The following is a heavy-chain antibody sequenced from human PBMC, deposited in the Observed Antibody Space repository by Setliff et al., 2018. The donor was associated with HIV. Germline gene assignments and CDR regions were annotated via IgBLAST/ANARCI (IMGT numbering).Heavy chain of an antibody. CDR2: INPSGGST. CDR3: ARGATGTRYYYYGMDV. V-gene: IGHV1-46*01. J-gene: IGHJ6*02. D-gene: IGHD1-1*01. CDR1: GYTFTSYY. Sequence: ASVKVSCKASGYTFTSYYMPWVRQAPGQGLEWMGIINPSGGSTSYAQKFQGRVTMTRDTSTSTVYMELSSLRSEDTAVYYCARGATGTRYYYYGMDVWGQGTTVTVSS.